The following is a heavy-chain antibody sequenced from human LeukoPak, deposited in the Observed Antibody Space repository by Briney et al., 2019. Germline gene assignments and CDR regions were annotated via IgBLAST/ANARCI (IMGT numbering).Heavy chain of an antibody. CDR2: IYHSGST. Sequence: SETQSLTCAVSGGSISSSNWWSWVRQPPGKGLEWIGEIYHSGSTNYNPSLKSRVTISVDKSKNQFSLKLSSVTAADTAVYYCARVVLTSRYFWFDYWGQGSLVTVSS. D-gene: IGHD3-16*01. J-gene: IGHJ4*02. CDR1: GGSISSSNW. V-gene: IGHV4-4*02. CDR3: ARVVLTSRYFWFDY.